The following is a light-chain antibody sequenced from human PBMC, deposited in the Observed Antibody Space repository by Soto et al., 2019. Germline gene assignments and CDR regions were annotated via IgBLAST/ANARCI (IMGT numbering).Light chain of an antibody. J-gene: IGKJ1*01. V-gene: IGKV1-5*03. CDR3: QQYNDYSWT. CDR2: KAS. Sequence: DIQMTQSPSTLSASVGDRVSVNCRASQSISAWLAWYQQKPGKAPRLLIYKASTLEIGVPSRFSGSGSGTEFTLTISSLQPDDVATYYCQQYNDYSWTFGQGTKLDIK. CDR1: QSISAW.